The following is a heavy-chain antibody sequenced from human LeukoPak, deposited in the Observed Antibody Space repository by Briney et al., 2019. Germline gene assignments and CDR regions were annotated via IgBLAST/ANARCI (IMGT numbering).Heavy chain of an antibody. J-gene: IGHJ4*02. Sequence: GGSLRLSCTASGFTFSSYAMSWVRQAPGKGLEWVSAISGNGDSTYYADSVKGRFTISRDNSKNTLFLQMNSLRAEDTAVYYCAKQIPVTTSRTLIDSWGQGPLATVSP. V-gene: IGHV3-23*01. D-gene: IGHD4-17*01. CDR2: ISGNGDST. CDR1: GFTFSSYA. CDR3: AKQIPVTTSRTLIDS.